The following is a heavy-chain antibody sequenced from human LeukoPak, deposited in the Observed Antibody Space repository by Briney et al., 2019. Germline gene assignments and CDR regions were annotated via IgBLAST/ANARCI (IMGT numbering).Heavy chain of an antibody. Sequence: SETLSLTCAVYGGSLSGYYWTWIRQPPGKGLEWIGEINSGSTNYNPSLKSRVTISVDTSKNQFSLKLTSVTAADTAVYFCARDGLRYYEFWGQGGLVTVSS. J-gene: IGHJ4*02. D-gene: IGHD3-9*01. CDR2: INSGST. V-gene: IGHV4-34*01. CDR3: ARDGLRYYEF. CDR1: GGSLSGYY.